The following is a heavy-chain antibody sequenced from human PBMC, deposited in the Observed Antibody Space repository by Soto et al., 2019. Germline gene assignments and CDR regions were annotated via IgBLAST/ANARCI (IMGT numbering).Heavy chain of an antibody. CDR1: GYTFTSYG. Sequence: QVQLVQSGAEVKKPGASVKVSCKASGYTFTSYGISWVRQAPGQGLEWMGWISAYNGNTNYAQKLQGRVTMTTDTSASPAHMELRSLRSEDTAVYYCARSDCSGGSCYLFWFDPWGQGTLVTVSS. V-gene: IGHV1-18*01. J-gene: IGHJ5*02. CDR2: ISAYNGNT. CDR3: ARSDCSGGSCYLFWFDP. D-gene: IGHD2-15*01.